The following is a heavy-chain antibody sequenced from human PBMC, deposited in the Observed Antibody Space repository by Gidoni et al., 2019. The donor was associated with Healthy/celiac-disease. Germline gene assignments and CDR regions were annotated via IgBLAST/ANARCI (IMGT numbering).Heavy chain of an antibody. CDR2: ISGSGGST. D-gene: IGHD3-10*01. CDR1: GLHFSSYA. J-gene: IGHJ3*02. Sequence: EVKLLESGGGLVQPGGSLKRSCAASGLHFSSYAMSWVRQAPGKGLEWVSAISGSGGSTYYADSVKGRFTISRDNSKNTLYLQMNSLRAEDTAVYYCAKDTWFHVVSAFDIWGQGTMVTVSS. V-gene: IGHV3-23*01. CDR3: AKDTWFHVVSAFDI.